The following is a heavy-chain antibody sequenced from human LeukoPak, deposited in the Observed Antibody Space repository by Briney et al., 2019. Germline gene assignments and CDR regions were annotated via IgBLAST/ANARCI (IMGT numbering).Heavy chain of an antibody. CDR1: GYSISSGYY. Sequence: SETLSLTCTVSGYSISSGYYWGWIRQPPGKGLEWIGSIYHSGSTYYNPSLKSRVTISVDTSKNQFSLKLSSVTAADTAVYYCARVVATTGCFDYWGQGTLVTVSS. CDR2: IYHSGST. CDR3: ARVVATTGCFDY. J-gene: IGHJ4*02. V-gene: IGHV4-38-2*02. D-gene: IGHD5-12*01.